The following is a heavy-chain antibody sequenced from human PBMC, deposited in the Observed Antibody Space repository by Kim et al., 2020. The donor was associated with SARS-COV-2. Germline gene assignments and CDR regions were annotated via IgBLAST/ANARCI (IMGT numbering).Heavy chain of an antibody. CDR3: ARGRPGYYYYGMDV. CDR2: IWYDGSNK. Sequence: GGSLRLSCAASGFTFSSYGMHWVRQAPGKGLEWVAVIWYDGSNKYYADSVKGRFTISRDNSKNTLYLQMNSLRAEDTAVYYCARGRPGYYYYGMDVWGQGTTVTVSS. J-gene: IGHJ6*02. CDR1: GFTFSSYG. D-gene: IGHD6-6*01. V-gene: IGHV3-33*01.